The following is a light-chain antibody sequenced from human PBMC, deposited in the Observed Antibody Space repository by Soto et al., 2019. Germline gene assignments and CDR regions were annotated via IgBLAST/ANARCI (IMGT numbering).Light chain of an antibody. V-gene: IGKV1-6*01. CDR3: LQDYNYPYT. CDR2: DAS. J-gene: IGKJ2*01. CDR1: QGIRTD. Sequence: AIQMTQSPSSLSASVGDRVTITCRASQGIRTDLGWYQQKPGKAPKFLIYDASSLQSGVPSRFSGSGSGTDFTLTISSLQPEDFATYYCLQDYNYPYTFGQGTKLEIK.